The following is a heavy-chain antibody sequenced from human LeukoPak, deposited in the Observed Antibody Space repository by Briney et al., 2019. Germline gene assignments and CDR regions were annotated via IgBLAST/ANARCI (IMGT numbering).Heavy chain of an antibody. J-gene: IGHJ4*02. V-gene: IGHV3-7*01. D-gene: IGHD5-12*01. CDR1: GFTFSSYW. CDR3: ARERGSGALDY. CDR2: IKQDGSEK. Sequence: GGSLRLSCAASGFTFSSYWMSWVRQAPGKGLEWVGNIKQDGSEKYYVDSVKGRFTISRDNAKNSLYLQMNSLRAEDTAVYYCARERGSGALDYWGQGTLVTVSS.